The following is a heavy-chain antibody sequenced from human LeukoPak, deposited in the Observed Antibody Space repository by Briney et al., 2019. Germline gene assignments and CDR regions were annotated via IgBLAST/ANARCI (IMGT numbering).Heavy chain of an antibody. Sequence: PSGGSLRLSCAASGFTFSSYAMSWVRQAPGKGLEWVSAISGSGGSTYYADSVKGRFTISRDNSKNTLYLQMNSLRAEDTAVYYCAKDLGARITMIVVVTLAGGVDYWGQGTLVTVSS. D-gene: IGHD3-22*01. CDR3: AKDLGARITMIVVVTLAGGVDY. J-gene: IGHJ4*02. CDR2: ISGSGGST. CDR1: GFTFSSYA. V-gene: IGHV3-23*01.